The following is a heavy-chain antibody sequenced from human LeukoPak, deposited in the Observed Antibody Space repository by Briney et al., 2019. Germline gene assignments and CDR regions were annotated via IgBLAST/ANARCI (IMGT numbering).Heavy chain of an antibody. Sequence: PGGSLRLSCAASGFTFSSYAMSWVRQAPGKGLEWVAVISYDGSNKYYADSVKGRFTISRDNSKNTLYLQMNSLRSDDTAVYYCARSIAARRHLSVGYRGQYYMDVWGKGTTVTVSS. CDR3: ARSIAARRHLSVGYRGQYYMDV. J-gene: IGHJ6*03. CDR2: ISYDGSNK. V-gene: IGHV3-30*03. CDR1: GFTFSSYA. D-gene: IGHD6-6*01.